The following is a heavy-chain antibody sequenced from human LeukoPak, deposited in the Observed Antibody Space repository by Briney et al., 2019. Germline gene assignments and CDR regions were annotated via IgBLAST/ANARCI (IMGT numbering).Heavy chain of an antibody. CDR3: ARDPGLYGGNSNFYYGMDV. V-gene: IGHV1-69*04. Sequence: APVKASCKASGGTFSSYAISWVRQAPGQGLEWRGRIIPILDIANYAQEFQGRLTNTADKSTSTAYMELSSLRSEDTAVYYCARDPGLYGGNSNFYYGMDVWGQGTTVTVSS. CDR2: IIPILDIA. CDR1: GGTFSSYA. J-gene: IGHJ6*02. D-gene: IGHD4-23*01.